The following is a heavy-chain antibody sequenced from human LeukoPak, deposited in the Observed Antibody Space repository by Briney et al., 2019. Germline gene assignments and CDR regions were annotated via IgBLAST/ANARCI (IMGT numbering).Heavy chain of an antibody. CDR2: INHSGST. Sequence: KPSETLSLTCAVYGGSFSGYYWSWIRQPPGKGLEWIGGINHSGSTNYNPSLKSRVTISVDTSKNQFSLKLSSVTAADTAVYYCARGYSSSSPLLSWGQGTLVTVSS. V-gene: IGHV4-34*01. D-gene: IGHD6-13*01. CDR1: GGSFSGYY. J-gene: IGHJ4*02. CDR3: ARGYSSSSPLLS.